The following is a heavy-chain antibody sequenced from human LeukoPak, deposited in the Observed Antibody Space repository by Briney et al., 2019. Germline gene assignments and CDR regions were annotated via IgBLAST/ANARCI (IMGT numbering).Heavy chain of an antibody. CDR3: ARGGYRYYADY. CDR2: INSNGGST. V-gene: IGHV3-64*01. D-gene: IGHD2-2*01. J-gene: IGHJ4*02. CDR1: GFTFSSYA. Sequence: GGSLRLSCAASGFTFSSYAMHWVRQAPGKGLEYVSAINSNGGSTYYVNSVKGRFTISRDNSKNTLYLQMGSLRAEDMAVYYCARGGYRYYADYWGQGTLVTVSS.